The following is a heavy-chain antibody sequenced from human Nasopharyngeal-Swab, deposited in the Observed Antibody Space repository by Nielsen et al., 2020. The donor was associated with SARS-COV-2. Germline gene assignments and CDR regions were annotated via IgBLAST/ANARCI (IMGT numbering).Heavy chain of an antibody. CDR2: TYYRSEWYN. V-gene: IGHV6-1*01. J-gene: IGHJ3*02. Sequence: WITQSPSRGLEWLGRTYYRSEWYNDYAVSVKSRITINPDTSKNQFSLQLNSVTPEDTAVYYCARDEDNSSSWGDDAFDIWGQGTMVTVSS. CDR3: ARDEDNSSSWGDDAFDI. D-gene: IGHD6-13*01.